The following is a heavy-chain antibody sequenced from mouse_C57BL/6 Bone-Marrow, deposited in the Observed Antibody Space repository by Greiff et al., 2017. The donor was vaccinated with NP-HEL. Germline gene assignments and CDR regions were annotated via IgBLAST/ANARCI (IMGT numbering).Heavy chain of an antibody. J-gene: IGHJ1*03. CDR3: ARYYYGSSYGYFDV. CDR2: IYPGSGNT. Sequence: VQLQQSGPELVKPGASVKISCKASGYSFTSYYIHWVKQRPGQGLEWIGWIYPGSGNTKYNEKFKGKATLTADKSSSTAYMQLSSLTSDDSAVYYCARYYYGSSYGYFDVWGTGTTLTVSS. V-gene: IGHV1-66*01. D-gene: IGHD1-1*01. CDR1: GYSFTSYY.